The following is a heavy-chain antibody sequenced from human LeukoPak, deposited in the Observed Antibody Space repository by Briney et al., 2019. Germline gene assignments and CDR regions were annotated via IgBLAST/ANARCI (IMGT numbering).Heavy chain of an antibody. CDR2: TSYDGSDK. D-gene: IGHD5-18*01. CDR1: GFTFSSYG. V-gene: IGHV3-30*18. Sequence: TGGSLRLSCAASGFTFSSYGMHWVRQAPGKGLEWVAVTSYDGSDKYSADSVKGRFTISRDNSKNTLYLQMNSLRAEDTAVYYCAKNAHYQGYSYGGIDYWGQGTLVTVSS. CDR3: AKNAHYQGYSYGGIDY. J-gene: IGHJ4*02.